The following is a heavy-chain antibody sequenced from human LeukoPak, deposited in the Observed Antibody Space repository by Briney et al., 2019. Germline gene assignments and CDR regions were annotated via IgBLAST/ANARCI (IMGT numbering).Heavy chain of an antibody. CDR2: IYSGGST. V-gene: IGHV3-53*04. CDR3: ARGGGRDAFDI. Sequence: GGSLRLSCAASGFTVSSNYMSWVRQAPGKGLEWVSVIYSGGSTYYADSVRGRFTISRHNSKNTLYLQMNSLRAEDTAVYYCARGGGRDAFDIWGQGTMVTVSS. CDR1: GFTVSSNY. D-gene: IGHD2-15*01. J-gene: IGHJ3*02.